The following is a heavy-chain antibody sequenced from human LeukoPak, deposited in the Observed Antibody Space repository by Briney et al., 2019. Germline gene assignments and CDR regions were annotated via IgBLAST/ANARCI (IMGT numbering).Heavy chain of an antibody. V-gene: IGHV4-34*01. J-gene: IGHJ4*02. CDR1: GGSFSGYY. Sequence: PSETLSLTCAVYGGSFSGYYWSWIRQPPGKGLEWIGEINHSGSTNYNPSLKSRVTISVDTSKNQFSLKLSSVTAADTAVYYCARRNTMVRGVIRNSHFDYWGQGTLVTVSS. D-gene: IGHD3-10*01. CDR2: INHSGST. CDR3: ARRNTMVRGVIRNSHFDY.